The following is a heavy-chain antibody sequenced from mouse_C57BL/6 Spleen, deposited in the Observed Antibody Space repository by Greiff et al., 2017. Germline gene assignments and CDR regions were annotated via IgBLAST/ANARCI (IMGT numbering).Heavy chain of an antibody. V-gene: IGHV1-5*01. Sequence: VQLQQSGTVLARPGASVKMSCKTSGYTFTSYWMHWVKQRPGQGLEWIGAIYPGNSDTSYNQKFKGKAKLTAVTSASTAYMELSSLTNEDSAVYYCTRWELPLGRYFDVWGTGTTVTVSS. CDR3: TRWELPLGRYFDV. CDR1: GYTFTSYW. J-gene: IGHJ1*03. CDR2: IYPGNSDT. D-gene: IGHD4-1*01.